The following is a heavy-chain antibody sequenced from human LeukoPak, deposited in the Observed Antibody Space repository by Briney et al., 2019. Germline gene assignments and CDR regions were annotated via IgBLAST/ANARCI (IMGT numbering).Heavy chain of an antibody. CDR3: ASGGSHDAFDI. D-gene: IGHD1-26*01. J-gene: IGHJ3*02. Sequence: GGSLRLSCAASGFTFSDYYMSWIRQAPGKGLEWVSYISSSSSYTNYADSVKGRFTISRDNAKNSLYLQMNSLRAEDTAAYYCASGGSHDAFDIWGQGTMVTVSS. CDR2: ISSSSSYT. V-gene: IGHV3-11*03. CDR1: GFTFSDYY.